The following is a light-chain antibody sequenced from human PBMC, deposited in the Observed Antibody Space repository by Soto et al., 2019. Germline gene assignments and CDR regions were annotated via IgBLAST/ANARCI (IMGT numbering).Light chain of an antibody. J-gene: IGKJ1*01. CDR1: QSVSSN. Sequence: EIEMTQSPATLSVSPGERATLSCRASQSVSSNLAWYQQKPGQAPRLLIYGASTRATGIPARFSGSGSGTEFTLTISSLQSEDFAVYYCQQYNNWLQWTFGQGTKVEIK. V-gene: IGKV3-15*01. CDR3: QQYNNWLQWT. CDR2: GAS.